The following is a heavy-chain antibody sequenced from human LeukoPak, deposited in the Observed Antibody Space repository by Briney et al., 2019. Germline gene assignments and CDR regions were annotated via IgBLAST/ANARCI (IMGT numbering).Heavy chain of an antibody. Sequence: GRSLRLSCEGSGFTFSNYWMTWVRQAPEKGLEWVANIKPSGSEKHYAGSVEGRFTISRDNAKNSLYLQMNSLRAEDTAVYYCARDLDTYVVLTAYDTFDMWGQGTTVTVSS. CDR3: ARDLDTYVVLTAYDTFDM. D-gene: IGHD2-21*02. J-gene: IGHJ3*02. CDR2: IKPSGSEK. CDR1: GFTFSNYW. V-gene: IGHV3-7*01.